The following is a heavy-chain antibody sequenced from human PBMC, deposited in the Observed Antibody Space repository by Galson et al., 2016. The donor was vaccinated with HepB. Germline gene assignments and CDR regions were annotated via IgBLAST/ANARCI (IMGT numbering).Heavy chain of an antibody. CDR1: GFAFSSYG. J-gene: IGHJ4*02. CDR2: IWYDGTNK. Sequence: SLRLSCAASGFAFSSYGMHWVRQAPGKGLEWVAVIWYDGTNKYYADSVKGRFTISRDNSKNTLYLQMNSLRAEDTAVYFCARDLTVAVGTMPVDYWGQGTLVTVSS. V-gene: IGHV3-33*01. D-gene: IGHD6-13*01. CDR3: ARDLTVAVGTMPVDY.